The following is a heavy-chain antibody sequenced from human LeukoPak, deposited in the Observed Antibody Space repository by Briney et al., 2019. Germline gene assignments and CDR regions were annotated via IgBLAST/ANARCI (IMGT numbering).Heavy chain of an antibody. Sequence: QPGGSLRLSCAASGFTFSSYAMSWVRQAPGKGLEWVAFIRYDGNNKLYADSMKGRFTISRDNSKNTLYLHINSLRAEDTAVYYCVKDNPLDQWGQGTLVIVSS. CDR2: IRYDGNNK. J-gene: IGHJ5*02. CDR1: GFTFSSYA. D-gene: IGHD1-14*01. V-gene: IGHV3-30*02. CDR3: VKDNPLDQ.